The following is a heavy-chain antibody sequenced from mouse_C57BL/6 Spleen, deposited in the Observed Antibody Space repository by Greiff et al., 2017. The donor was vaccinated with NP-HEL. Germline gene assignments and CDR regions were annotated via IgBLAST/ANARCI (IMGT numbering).Heavy chain of an antibody. CDR2: INPNNGGT. CDR3: AREAYYYGSSGFDY. J-gene: IGHJ2*01. Sequence: VQLQQSGPELVKPGASVKMSCKASGYTFTDYNMHWVKQSHGKSLEWIGYINPNNGGTSYNQKFKGKAKLTVNKSSSTAYMELRSLTSEDSAVYYCAREAYYYGSSGFDYWGQGTTLTVSS. CDR1: GYTFTDYN. V-gene: IGHV1-22*01. D-gene: IGHD1-1*01.